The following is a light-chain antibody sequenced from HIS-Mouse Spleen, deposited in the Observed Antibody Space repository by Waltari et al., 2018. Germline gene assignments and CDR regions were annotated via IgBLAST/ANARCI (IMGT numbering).Light chain of an antibody. CDR3: YSTDSSGNHRV. V-gene: IGLV3-10*01. Sequence: SYELTQPPSVSVSPGQTARITCSGDALPKKYAYWYQHKSGQAPVLVFYEDSKRPSGIPEGFSGSSSGTMATLTISGAQVEDEADYYCYSTDSSGNHRVFGGGTKLTVL. CDR2: EDS. J-gene: IGLJ2*01. CDR1: ALPKKY.